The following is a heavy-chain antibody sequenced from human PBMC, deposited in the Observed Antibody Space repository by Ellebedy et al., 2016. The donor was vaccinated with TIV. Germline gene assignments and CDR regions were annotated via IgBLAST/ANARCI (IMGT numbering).Heavy chain of an antibody. CDR2: MYYSANT. Sequence: MPSETLSLTCTVSGLSISSSSYYWGWVRQPPGKGLEWIGSMYYSANTHYKPSLKSRVTMSVDTSKNQVSLKLSSVTAADTAIYFCARSPQGGDRRYFDIWGRGTLVTVSS. CDR1: GLSISSSSYY. D-gene: IGHD2-21*01. V-gene: IGHV4-39*07. CDR3: ARSPQGGDRRYFDI. J-gene: IGHJ2*01.